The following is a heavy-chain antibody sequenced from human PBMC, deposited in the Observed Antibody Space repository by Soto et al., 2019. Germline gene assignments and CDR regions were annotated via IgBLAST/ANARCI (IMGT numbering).Heavy chain of an antibody. V-gene: IGHV3-23*01. CDR1: GFTFSSYA. D-gene: IGHD6-13*01. J-gene: IGHJ4*02. Sequence: EVQLLESGGGLVQPGGSLRLSCAASGFTFSSYAMSWVRQAPGKGLEWVSAISGSGGSTYYADSVKGRFTISRDNSKNTLYLQMNSLRAEDTAVYYCIPGCIAAAVKALDSWGQGTLVTVSS. CDR2: ISGSGGST. CDR3: IPGCIAAAVKALDS.